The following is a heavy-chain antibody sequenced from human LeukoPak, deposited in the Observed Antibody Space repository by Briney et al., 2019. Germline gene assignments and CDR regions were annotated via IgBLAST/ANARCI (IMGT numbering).Heavy chain of an antibody. D-gene: IGHD6-19*01. CDR1: GGSFSSYY. Sequence: LETLSLTCAVYGGSFSSYYWGWIRQPPGKGLEWIGEINHSGGTNYNPSLKSRVTISVDTLKNQFSLRLSSVTAADTAVYYCASERRYSSGRWDYYFDYWGQGTLVTVSS. CDR3: ASERRYSSGRWDYYFDY. J-gene: IGHJ4*02. V-gene: IGHV4-34*01. CDR2: INHSGGT.